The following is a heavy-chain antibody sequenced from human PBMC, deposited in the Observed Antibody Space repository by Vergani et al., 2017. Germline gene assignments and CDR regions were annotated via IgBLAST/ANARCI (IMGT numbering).Heavy chain of an antibody. J-gene: IGHJ4*02. D-gene: IGHD1-26*01. Sequence: QVQLQESGPGLVKPSETLSLTCTVSGGSISSYYWSWIRQPPGKGLEWIGYIYYSGSTNYNPSLKSRVTISVDTSKNQFSLKLISVTAADTAVYYCAKDLGVGARLGDPQLIDYWGQGTLVTVSS. V-gene: IGHV4-59*01. CDR2: IYYSGST. CDR3: AKDLGVGARLGDPQLIDY. CDR1: GGSISSYY.